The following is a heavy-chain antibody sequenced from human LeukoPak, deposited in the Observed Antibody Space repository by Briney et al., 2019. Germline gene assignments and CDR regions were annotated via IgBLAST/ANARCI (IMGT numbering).Heavy chain of an antibody. D-gene: IGHD4-23*01. CDR2: IYYGGST. Sequence: SSETLSLTCTVSGGSISSSSYYWDWIRQPPGKGLEWIGNIYYGGSTYYNPSLKSRVTISIDTSKNQFSLKLSSVTAADTAVYYCARSGGNSAIDYWGQGTLVTVSS. CDR1: GGSISSSSYY. J-gene: IGHJ4*02. V-gene: IGHV4-39*07. CDR3: ARSGGNSAIDY.